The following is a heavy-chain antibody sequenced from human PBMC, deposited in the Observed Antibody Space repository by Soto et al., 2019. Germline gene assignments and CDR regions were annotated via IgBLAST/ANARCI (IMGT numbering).Heavy chain of an antibody. CDR2: MNPNSGNT. D-gene: IGHD5-18*01. CDR3: ARGGYSYGYRAYYYGMDV. J-gene: IGHJ6*02. V-gene: IGHV1-8*01. CDR1: GYTFTSYD. Sequence: QVQLGQSGAEVKKPGASVKVSCKASGYTFTSYDINWVRQATGQGLEWKGWMNPNSGNTGYAQKFQGRVTMTRNTSISTAYMELSSLRSVDTAVYYCARGGYSYGYRAYYYGMDVWGQGTTVTVSS.